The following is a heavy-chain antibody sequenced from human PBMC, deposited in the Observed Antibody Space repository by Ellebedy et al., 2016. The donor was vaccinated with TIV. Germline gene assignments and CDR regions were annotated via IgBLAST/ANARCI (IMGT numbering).Heavy chain of an antibody. V-gene: IGHV4-30-4*01. Sequence: SETLSLTCSVSGDSISSGGYYWTWIRQPPGRGLEWIGYIYYSDSTYYNPSLKSRVTTSIDTSKNQFSLKLKSVTAADTAVYFWARGVVVTGTYAFDIWGQGTMVTVSS. CDR2: IYYSDST. CDR1: GDSISSGGYY. J-gene: IGHJ3*02. D-gene: IGHD2-21*02. CDR3: ARGVVVTGTYAFDI.